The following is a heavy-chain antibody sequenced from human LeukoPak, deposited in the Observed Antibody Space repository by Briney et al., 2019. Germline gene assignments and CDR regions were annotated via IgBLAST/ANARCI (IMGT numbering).Heavy chain of an antibody. CDR2: ISGSGGST. V-gene: IGHV3-23*01. D-gene: IGHD7-27*01. CDR1: GFTFSSYA. Sequence: GGSLRLSCAASGFTFSSYAMSWVRQAPGKGLEWVSAISGSGGSTYYADSVKGRFTISRDNSKNTLYLQMNSLRAEDTAVYYCAKSGDLRYYYYGMDVWGQGTTVTVSS. J-gene: IGHJ6*02. CDR3: AKSGDLRYYYYGMDV.